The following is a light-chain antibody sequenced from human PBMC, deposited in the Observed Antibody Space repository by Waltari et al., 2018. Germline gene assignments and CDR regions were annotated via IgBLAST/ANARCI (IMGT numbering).Light chain of an antibody. Sequence: EIVLTQSPATLSLSPGERATLSCRASQSVSSYLAWYQQKPGQAPRLLIYDASNRATGIPARFSCSGSGTDFTLTISSLEPEDFAVYYCQQRSNWPPLTFGVGTKVEIK. J-gene: IGKJ4*01. V-gene: IGKV3-11*01. CDR1: QSVSSY. CDR2: DAS. CDR3: QQRSNWPPLT.